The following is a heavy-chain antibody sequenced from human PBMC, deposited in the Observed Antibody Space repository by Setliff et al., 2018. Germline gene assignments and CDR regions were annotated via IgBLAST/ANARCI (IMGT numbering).Heavy chain of an antibody. D-gene: IGHD6-6*01. CDR2: IHHRGST. V-gene: IGHV4-39*01. J-gene: IGHJ4*02. CDR1: GGPISSGGYY. CDR3: ARQTGEQLVDY. Sequence: SETLSLTCTVSGGPISSGGYYLSWIRQHPGKGLEWIGSIHHRGSTYYNPSLKSRVTTLVETSKNHFSLKQGSVTAADTAVDYCARQTGEQLVDYWGQGTLVTVSS.